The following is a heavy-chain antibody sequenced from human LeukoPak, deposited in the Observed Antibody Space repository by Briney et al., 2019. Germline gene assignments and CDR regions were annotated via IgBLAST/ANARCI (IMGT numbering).Heavy chain of an antibody. CDR1: GFTFDDYV. D-gene: IGHD3-10*01. J-gene: IGHJ3*02. V-gene: IGHV3-9*01. CDR3: ASTWRGGDAFDI. CDR2: ISWNSGGR. Sequence: GGSLRLSCVASGFTFDDYVMHWVRQAPGKGLEWVSGISWNSGGRGYADSVKGRFTISRDNAKNTLYLQMNSLRAEDTAVYYCASTWRGGDAFDIWGQGTMVTVSS.